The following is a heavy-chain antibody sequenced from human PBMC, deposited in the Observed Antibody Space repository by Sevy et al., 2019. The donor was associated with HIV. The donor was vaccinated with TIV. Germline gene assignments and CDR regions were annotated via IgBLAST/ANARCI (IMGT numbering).Heavy chain of an antibody. J-gene: IGHJ4*02. CDR1: GFTFSSYW. Sequence: GGSLRLSCAASGFTFSSYWMHWVRQAPGKGLVWVSRINSDGSSTSYADSVKGRFTISRDNAKNTLYLQMNSLRAEDTAVYYCARGLRGYSRGMGDGIDYWGQGTLVTVSS. CDR3: ARGLRGYSRGMGDGIDY. D-gene: IGHD6-13*01. V-gene: IGHV3-74*01. CDR2: INSDGSST.